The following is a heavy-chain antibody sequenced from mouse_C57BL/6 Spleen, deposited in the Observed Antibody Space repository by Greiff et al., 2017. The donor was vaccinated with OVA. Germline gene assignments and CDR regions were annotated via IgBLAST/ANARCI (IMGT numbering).Heavy chain of an antibody. CDR1: GYTFTDYY. CDR3: ARWGVYYGYDVGFDY. V-gene: IGHV1-26*01. D-gene: IGHD2-2*01. Sequence: VQLKQSGPELVKPGASVKISCKASGYTFTDYYMNWVKQSHGKSLEWIGDINPNNGGNSYKQKFKGKATLTVDKSSSTAYMELRSLTSEDSAVYYCARWGVYYGYDVGFDYWGQGTTLTGSS. CDR2: INPNNGGN. J-gene: IGHJ2*01.